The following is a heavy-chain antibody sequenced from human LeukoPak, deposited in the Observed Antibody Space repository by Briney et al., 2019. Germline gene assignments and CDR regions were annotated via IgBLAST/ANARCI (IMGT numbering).Heavy chain of an antibody. J-gene: IGHJ4*02. CDR2: ISSSSSYI. D-gene: IGHD1-26*01. Sequence: GGSLRLSCAASGFIFSSYSMNWVRQAPGKGLEWVSSISSSSSYIYYADSVKGRFTISRDNAKNSLYLQMNSLRAEDTAVYYCARSYSGSYYVGYWGQGTLVTVSS. CDR1: GFIFSSYS. V-gene: IGHV3-21*01. CDR3: ARSYSGSYYVGY.